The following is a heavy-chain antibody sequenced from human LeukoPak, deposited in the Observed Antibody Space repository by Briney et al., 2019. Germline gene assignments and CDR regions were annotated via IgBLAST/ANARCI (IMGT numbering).Heavy chain of an antibody. D-gene: IGHD5-12*01. V-gene: IGHV3-43*02. CDR3: AKDRRYSGYDAVDY. Sequence: PGGSLRLSCAASGFTFDDYAMHWVRQAPGKGLEWVSLISGDGGSTYYADSVKGRFTISRDNSKNSLYLQMNSLRTEDTALYYCAKDRRYSGYDAVDYWGQGTLVTISS. J-gene: IGHJ4*02. CDR2: ISGDGGST. CDR1: GFTFDDYA.